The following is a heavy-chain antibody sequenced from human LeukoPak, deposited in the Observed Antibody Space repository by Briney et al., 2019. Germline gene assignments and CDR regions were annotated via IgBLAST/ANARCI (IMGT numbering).Heavy chain of an antibody. CDR1: GGSFSGYY. CDR3: ARLCGSSWYRPLCY. Sequence: SETLSLTCAVYGGSFSGYYWSWIRQPPGKGLGWIGEINHSGSTNYNPSLKSRVTISVDTSKNQFSLKLSSVTAADTAVYYCARLCGSSWYRPLCYWGQGTLVTVSS. D-gene: IGHD6-13*01. J-gene: IGHJ4*02. CDR2: INHSGST. V-gene: IGHV4-34*01.